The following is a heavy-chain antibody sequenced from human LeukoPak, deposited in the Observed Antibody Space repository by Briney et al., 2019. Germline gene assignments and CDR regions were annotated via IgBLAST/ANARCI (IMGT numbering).Heavy chain of an antibody. CDR2: ISYDGSNK. CDR1: GFTFSSYG. D-gene: IGHD2-15*01. Sequence: GGSLRLSCAASGFTFSSYGMHWVRQAPGKGLEWVAVISYDGSNKYYADSVKGRFTIFRDNSKNTLYLQMNSLRAEDTAVYYCAKEIAVDCGGSCYSNPYYYYYGMDVWGQGTTVTVSS. J-gene: IGHJ6*02. CDR3: AKEIAVDCGGSCYSNPYYYYYGMDV. V-gene: IGHV3-30*18.